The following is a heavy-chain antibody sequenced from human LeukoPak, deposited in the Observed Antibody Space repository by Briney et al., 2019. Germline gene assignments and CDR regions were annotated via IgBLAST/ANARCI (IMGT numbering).Heavy chain of an antibody. CDR3: ARNRVASTYSTLDY. J-gene: IGHJ4*02. V-gene: IGHV3-23*01. CDR1: EFTFSNAW. Sequence: GGSLRLSCTASEFTFSNAWMSWVRQAPGKGLEWVSVIGGSGGNTYYADSVKGRFTISRDSSKNTLYLQMNSLRVEDTALYYCARNRVASTYSTLDYWGQGTLVTVSS. D-gene: IGHD2-2*01. CDR2: IGGSGGNT.